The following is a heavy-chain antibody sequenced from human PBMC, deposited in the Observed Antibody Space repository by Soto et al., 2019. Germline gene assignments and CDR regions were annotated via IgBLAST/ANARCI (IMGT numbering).Heavy chain of an antibody. Sequence: GGSLRLSCAASGFTFSTYALSWVRQTPGKGLEWVSATTPGGGSTYYADSVQGRFTISRDNSKNTLYLQMNSLRAEDTAVYYCARRGSGSFDYWGQGALVTVSS. CDR2: TTPGGGST. V-gene: IGHV3-23*01. CDR3: ARRGSGSFDY. D-gene: IGHD6-25*01. J-gene: IGHJ4*02. CDR1: GFTFSTYA.